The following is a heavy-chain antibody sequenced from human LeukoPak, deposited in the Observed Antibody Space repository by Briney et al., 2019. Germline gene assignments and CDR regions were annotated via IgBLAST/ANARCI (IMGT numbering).Heavy chain of an antibody. V-gene: IGHV1-18*01. CDR2: ISAYNGNT. CDR3: ARDRGYSSSWYPTYYFDY. J-gene: IGHJ4*02. D-gene: IGHD6-13*01. CDR1: GYTFTSYG. Sequence: ASVKVSCKASGYTFTSYGISWVRQAPGQGLEWMGWISAYNGNTNYAQKLQGRVTMTTDTSTSTAYMELRSLRSDDTAVYYCARDRGYSSSWYPTYYFDYWGQGTLVTVSS.